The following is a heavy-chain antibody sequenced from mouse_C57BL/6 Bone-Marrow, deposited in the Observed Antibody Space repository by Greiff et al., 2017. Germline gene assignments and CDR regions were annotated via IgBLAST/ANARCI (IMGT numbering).Heavy chain of an antibody. J-gene: IGHJ3*01. D-gene: IGHD1-1*01. CDR3: TTSYYYGSSSFAY. V-gene: IGHV14-1*01. CDR1: GFNIKDYY. CDR2: IDPEDGDT. Sequence: VQLQQSGAELVRPGASVKLSCTASGFNIKDYYMHWVKQRPEQGLEWIGRIDPEDGDTEYAPKFQGKATMTADTSSNTAYLQLSSLTSEDTAVYYCTTSYYYGSSSFAYWGQGTLVTVSA.